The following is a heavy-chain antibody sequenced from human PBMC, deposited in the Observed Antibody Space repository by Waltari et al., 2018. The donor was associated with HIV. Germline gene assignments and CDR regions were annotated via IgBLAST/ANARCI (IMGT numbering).Heavy chain of an antibody. V-gene: IGHV4-39*01. D-gene: IGHD6-19*01. Sequence: QLQLQESGPGLVKPSETLSLTCSVSGGSISSSNYYWGWIRQPPGEGLEWIGTIYHSGSTYYNPSLKSRVTMSVDTSKNQFSLKLNSVTAADAAVYYRARQPIPGIAVAGTYYYYGMDVWGQGTTVTVS. CDR1: GGSISSSNYY. J-gene: IGHJ6*02. CDR3: ARQPIPGIAVAGTYYYYGMDV. CDR2: IYHSGST.